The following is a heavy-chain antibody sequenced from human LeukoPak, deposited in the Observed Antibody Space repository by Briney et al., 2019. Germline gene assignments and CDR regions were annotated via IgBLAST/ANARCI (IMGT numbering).Heavy chain of an antibody. D-gene: IGHD3-10*01. V-gene: IGHV1-69*06. Sequence: ASVKVSCKASGGTFSSYAISWVRQAPGQGLEWMGGIIPIFGTANYAQKFQGRVTITADKSTSTAYMELSSLRSEDTAVYYCARLHGSGSYAGSFDYWGQGTLVTVSS. CDR3: ARLHGSGSYAGSFDY. CDR1: GGTFSSYA. CDR2: IIPIFGTA. J-gene: IGHJ4*02.